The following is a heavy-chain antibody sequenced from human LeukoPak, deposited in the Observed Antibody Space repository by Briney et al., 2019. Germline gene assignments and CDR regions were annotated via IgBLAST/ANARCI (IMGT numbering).Heavy chain of an antibody. D-gene: IGHD2-2*01. V-gene: IGHV1-18*01. J-gene: IGHJ6*02. Sequence: DSVKVSCKASGYTFTSYGSSWVRQAPGQGLEWMGWISAYNGNTNYAQKLQGRVTMTTDTSTSTAYMELRSLRSDDTAVYYCARDIVVVPAAMPSGGYYYYGMDVWGQGTTVTVSS. CDR3: ARDIVVVPAAMPSGGYYYYGMDV. CDR2: ISAYNGNT. CDR1: GYTFTSYG.